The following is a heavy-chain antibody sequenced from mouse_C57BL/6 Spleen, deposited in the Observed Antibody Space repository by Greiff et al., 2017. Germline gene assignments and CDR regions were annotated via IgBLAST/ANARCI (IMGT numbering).Heavy chain of an antibody. V-gene: IGHV1-54*01. D-gene: IGHD1-1*02. J-gene: IGHJ4*01. CDR2: INPGSGGT. CDR1: GYAFTNYL. Sequence: VKLQESGAELVRPGTSVKVSCKASGYAFTNYLIEWVKQRPGQGLEWIGVINPGSGGTNYNEKFKGKATLTADKSSSTAYMQLSSLTSEDFAVYFCARDRSGSYRAMDYWGQGTSVTVSS. CDR3: ARDRSGSYRAMDY.